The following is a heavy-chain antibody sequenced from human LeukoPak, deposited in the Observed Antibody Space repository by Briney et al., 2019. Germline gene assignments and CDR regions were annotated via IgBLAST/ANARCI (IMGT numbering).Heavy chain of an antibody. CDR3: ARESGYAVGDF. V-gene: IGHV3-53*01. J-gene: IGHJ4*02. CDR1: GFTVRSNY. CDR2: IYNDGRT. Sequence: PGGSLRLSCAASGFTVRSNYMSWFRQAPGKGLEWASVIYNDGRTYYADSVKGRFIISKDISKNTLYLQMNNLRADGTAVYYCARESGYAVGDFWGRGTLVTVSS. D-gene: IGHD5-12*01.